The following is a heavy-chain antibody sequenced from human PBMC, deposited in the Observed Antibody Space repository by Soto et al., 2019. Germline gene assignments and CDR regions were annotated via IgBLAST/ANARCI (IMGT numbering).Heavy chain of an antibody. CDR2: IIPICGTA. CDR1: GGTFSSYA. Sequence: QVQLVQSGAEVKKPGSSVTVSCKASGGTFSSYAISWVRQAPGQGLEWMGGIIPICGTANYAQKFQGRVTITADKSTSTAYMDLSSLRSEDTAVYYCASARYWSGGSCYSWYFDYGGQGTLVTVSS. V-gene: IGHV1-69*06. J-gene: IGHJ4*02. CDR3: ASARYWSGGSCYSWYFDY. D-gene: IGHD2-15*01.